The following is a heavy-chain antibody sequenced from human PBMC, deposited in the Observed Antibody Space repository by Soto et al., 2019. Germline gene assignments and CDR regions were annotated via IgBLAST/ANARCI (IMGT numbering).Heavy chain of an antibody. CDR3: AGRGGYSYGSTYYYYGMDV. CDR2: ISGSGGST. J-gene: IGHJ6*02. CDR1: GFTFSSYA. Sequence: GGSLRLSCAASGFTFSSYAMSWVRQAPGKGLEWVSAISGSGGSTYYADSVKGRFTISRDNSKNTLYLQMNSLRAEDTAVYYCAGRGGYSYGSTYYYYGMDVWGQGTTVTVSS. D-gene: IGHD5-18*01. V-gene: IGHV3-23*01.